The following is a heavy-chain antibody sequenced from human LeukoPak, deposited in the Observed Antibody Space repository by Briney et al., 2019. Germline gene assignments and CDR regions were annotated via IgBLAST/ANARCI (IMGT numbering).Heavy chain of an antibody. CDR3: ARESGYAVGDY. D-gene: IGHD5-12*01. CDR2: IYTDGST. Sequence: GGSLRLSCAASGFTFSDYYMSWIRQAPGMGLEWVSAIYTDGSTYYTDSVKGRFTISRDNFKNTLFLQMNTLRAEDTAVYYCARESGYAVGDYWGQGTLVTVSS. CDR1: GFTFSDYY. J-gene: IGHJ4*02. V-gene: IGHV3-53*01.